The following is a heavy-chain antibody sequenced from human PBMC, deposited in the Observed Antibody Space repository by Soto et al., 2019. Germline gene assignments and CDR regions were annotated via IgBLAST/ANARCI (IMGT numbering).Heavy chain of an antibody. V-gene: IGHV4-59*08. CDR1: GGSISSYY. Sequence: SETLSLTCTVSGGSISSYYWSWIRQPPGKGLEWIGYIYYSGSTNYNPSLKSRVTISVDTSKNQFSLKLSSVTAADTAVYYCARHTYTIFGVVAHYFDYWGQGTLVTVSS. J-gene: IGHJ4*02. D-gene: IGHD3-3*01. CDR2: IYYSGST. CDR3: ARHTYTIFGVVAHYFDY.